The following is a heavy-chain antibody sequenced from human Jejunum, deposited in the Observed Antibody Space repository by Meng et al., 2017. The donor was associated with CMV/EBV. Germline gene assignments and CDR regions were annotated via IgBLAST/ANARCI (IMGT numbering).Heavy chain of an antibody. J-gene: IGHJ4*02. D-gene: IGHD1-7*01. CDR2: MNPIRGNT. CDR1: GYAFNSYD. V-gene: IGHV1-8*01. Sequence: CKTSGYAFNSYDINWVRQATGKGLEWMGWMNPIRGNTVYAQKFQGRVTMTRDSSINTAYLELSSLTSEDTAVYYCARGLRIVGTALAFWGQGSLVTLL. CDR3: ARGLRIVGTALAF.